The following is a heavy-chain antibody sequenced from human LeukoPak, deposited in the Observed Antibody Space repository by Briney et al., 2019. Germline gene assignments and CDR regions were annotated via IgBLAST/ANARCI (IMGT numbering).Heavy chain of an antibody. V-gene: IGHV3-11*01. CDR2: ISSSGSTI. Sequence: GGSLRLSCAASGFTFSDYYMSWIRQAPGKGLEWVSYISSSGSTIYYADSVKGRFTISRDNAKNSLYLQMNSLRAEDTAVYYCARDGMSSSWYFLGPPSPYYYYGMDVWGQGTTATVSS. CDR3: ARDGMSSSWYFLGPPSPYYYYGMDV. D-gene: IGHD6-13*01. CDR1: GFTFSDYY. J-gene: IGHJ6*02.